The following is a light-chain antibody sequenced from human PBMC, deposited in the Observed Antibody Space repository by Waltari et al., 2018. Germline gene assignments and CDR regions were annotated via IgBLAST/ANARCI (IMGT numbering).Light chain of an antibody. CDR3: QHRSVWPLT. CDR1: QRVRSY. J-gene: IGKJ4*01. V-gene: IGKV3-11*01. Sequence: IVLTQSTATLSLFPGARAPLSCRASQRVRSYLAWYQQKPGQAPRLLIYDTSYRATGVPVRFSGSGSGTDYTLTISSLEPEDFAVYYCQHRSVWPLTFGGGTKVEMK. CDR2: DTS.